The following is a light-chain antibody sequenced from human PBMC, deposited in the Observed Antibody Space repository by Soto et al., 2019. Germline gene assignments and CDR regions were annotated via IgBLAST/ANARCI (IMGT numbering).Light chain of an antibody. CDR2: AAS. Sequence: IVLTHTPGTLSLSPGEKATLSCRASQSVSSSYLAWYQHKPGKVPTLLIYAASSLQSGVPSRFSGSGSGTEFTLTISSLQSDDFAVYHCQQYDKWPQTFAQGAMV. J-gene: IGKJ1*01. V-gene: IGKV3-20*01. CDR3: QQYDKWPQT. CDR1: QSVSSSY.